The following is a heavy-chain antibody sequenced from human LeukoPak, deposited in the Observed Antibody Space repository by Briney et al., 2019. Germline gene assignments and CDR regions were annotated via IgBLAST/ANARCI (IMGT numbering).Heavy chain of an antibody. D-gene: IGHD6-19*01. CDR3: ARIGKSGWNFDH. Sequence: GGSLRLSCAASGFTFSSYSMNWVRQAPGKGLEWVSSISSTSSYIYYADSVKGRFTVSRDNTKNSLYLQMNTLTVEDTAVYFCARIGKSGWNFDHWGQGTLVTVSS. J-gene: IGHJ4*02. CDR1: GFTFSSYS. V-gene: IGHV3-21*01. CDR2: ISSTSSYI.